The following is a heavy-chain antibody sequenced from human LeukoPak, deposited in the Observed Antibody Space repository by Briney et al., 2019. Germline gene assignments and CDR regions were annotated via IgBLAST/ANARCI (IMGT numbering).Heavy chain of an antibody. Sequence: SETLSLTCTVSGGSISSGDYYWSWIRQPPGKGLEWIGYIYYSGSTYYNPSLKSRVTISVDTSKNQFSLKLSSVTAADTAVYYCAGDKGPDAFDIWGQGTMVTVSS. CDR1: GGSISSGDYY. D-gene: IGHD3-10*01. CDR3: AGDKGPDAFDI. J-gene: IGHJ3*02. V-gene: IGHV4-30-4*08. CDR2: IYYSGST.